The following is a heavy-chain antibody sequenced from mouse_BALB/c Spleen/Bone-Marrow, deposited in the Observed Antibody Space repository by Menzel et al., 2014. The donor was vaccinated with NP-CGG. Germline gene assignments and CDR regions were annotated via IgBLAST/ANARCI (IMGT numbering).Heavy chain of an antibody. CDR1: GFTFTDYY. Sequence: DVMLVESGGGLVQPGGSLRLSCATSGFTFTDYYMSWVRQPPGKALEWSGFIRNKANGYTTEYSASVKGRFTISRDNSRSILYLQMNTLRAEDSATYYCARDIKDDWFAYWGQGTLVTVSA. CDR3: ARDIKDDWFAY. J-gene: IGHJ3*01. CDR2: IRNKANGYTT. D-gene: IGHD1-3*01. V-gene: IGHV7-3*02.